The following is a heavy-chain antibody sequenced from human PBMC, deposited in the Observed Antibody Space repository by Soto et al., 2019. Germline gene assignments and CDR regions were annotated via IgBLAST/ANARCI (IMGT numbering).Heavy chain of an antibody. CDR2: IWYDGSNK. Sequence: QVQLVESGGGVAQPGRSLRLSCAASGFMFSSHGMHWIRQAPGKGLEWVAVIWYDGSNKYYADSVKGRFTISRDNSKNPLYLQMNSLRVEDTAVYYCGPDTLDYWGQGTLATVSS. J-gene: IGHJ4*02. V-gene: IGHV3-33*01. CDR1: GFMFSSHG. CDR3: GPDTLDY.